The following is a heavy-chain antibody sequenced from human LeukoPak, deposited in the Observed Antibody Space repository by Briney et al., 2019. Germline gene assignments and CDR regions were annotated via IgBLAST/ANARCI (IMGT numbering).Heavy chain of an antibody. Sequence: ASVKVSCKASGYTFTGYYMHWVRQAPGQGLEWMGWINPNSGGTNYAQKFQGRVTMTRDTSISTAYMELSRLRSDDTAVYYCARERGYDILTGYYLQAFDIWGQGTMVTVSS. CDR1: GYTFTGYY. D-gene: IGHD3-9*01. J-gene: IGHJ3*02. CDR2: INPNSGGT. V-gene: IGHV1-2*02. CDR3: ARERGYDILTGYYLQAFDI.